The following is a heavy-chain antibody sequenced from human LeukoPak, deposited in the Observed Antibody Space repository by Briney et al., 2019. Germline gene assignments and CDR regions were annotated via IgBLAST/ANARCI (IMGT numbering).Heavy chain of an antibody. CDR1: GYTFSSYA. J-gene: IGHJ4*02. D-gene: IGHD2-15*01. CDR2: INAGNGNT. V-gene: IGHV1-3*01. CDR3: AVHCSGGSCSRSNYFDY. Sequence: RASVKVSCKASGYTFSSYAMHWVRQAPGQRLEWMGWINAGNGNTKYSQKFQDRITFTSDTSASTAYMELSSLRSEDTAVYYCAVHCSGGSCSRSNYFDYWGQGTLVTVSS.